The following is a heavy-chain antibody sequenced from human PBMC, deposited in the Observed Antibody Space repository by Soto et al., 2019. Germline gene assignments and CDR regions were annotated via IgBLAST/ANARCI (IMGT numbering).Heavy chain of an antibody. V-gene: IGHV3-23*01. J-gene: IGHJ4*02. D-gene: IGHD6-13*01. Sequence: GGSLRLSCAASGFIFSSYAMSWVRQAPGKGLEWVSAFSGTTSSTYYAGSVKGRFTISRDNSKNTLYLQMNSLKAEDTAVYYCAQGQKWEQLFDYWGQGALVTVSS. CDR1: GFIFSSYA. CDR2: FSGTTSST. CDR3: AQGQKWEQLFDY.